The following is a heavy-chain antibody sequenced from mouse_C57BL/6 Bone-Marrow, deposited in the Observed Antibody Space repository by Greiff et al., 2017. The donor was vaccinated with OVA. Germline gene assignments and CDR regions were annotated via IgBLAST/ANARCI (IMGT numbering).Heavy chain of an antibody. CDR2: ISNGGGST. CDR1: GFTFSDYY. J-gene: IGHJ3*01. D-gene: IGHD2-5*01. V-gene: IGHV5-12*01. Sequence: EVHLVESGGGLVQPGGSLKLSCAASGFTFSDYYMYWVRQTPEKRLEWVAYISNGGGSTYYPDTVKGRFTISRDNAKNTLYLQMSRLKSEDTAMYYCARGSNYIAYWGQGTLVTVSA. CDR3: ARGSNYIAY.